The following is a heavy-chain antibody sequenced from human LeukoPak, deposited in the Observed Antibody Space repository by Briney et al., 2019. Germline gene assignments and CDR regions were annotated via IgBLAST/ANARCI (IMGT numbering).Heavy chain of an antibody. D-gene: IGHD1-1*01. J-gene: IGHJ3*02. CDR3: ARAQLTTDAFDI. CDR1: GFTFSSYA. CDR2: ISYDGSNK. Sequence: GGSLRLSCAASGFTFSSYAMHWVRQAPGKGLEWVAVISYDGSNKYYADSVKGRSTISRDNSKNTLYLQMNSLRAEDTAVYYCARAQLTTDAFDIWGQGTMVTVSS. V-gene: IGHV3-30-3*01.